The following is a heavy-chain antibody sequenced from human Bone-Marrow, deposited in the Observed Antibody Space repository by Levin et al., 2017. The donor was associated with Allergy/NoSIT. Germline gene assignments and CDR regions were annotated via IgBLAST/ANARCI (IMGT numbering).Heavy chain of an antibody. D-gene: IGHD5-24*01. CDR1: GGSISHYF. V-gene: IGHV4-59*01. CDR3: ARGREGYNYDFDY. J-gene: IGHJ4*02. Sequence: SETLSLTCSVSGGSISHYFWNWIRQTPERGLEWVGYVFHGGSSNYNPSLQSRVDFSVDTAKSQFSLRLRSVTAVDSAVYFCARGREGYNYDFDYWGQGILVTVSS. CDR2: VFHGGSS.